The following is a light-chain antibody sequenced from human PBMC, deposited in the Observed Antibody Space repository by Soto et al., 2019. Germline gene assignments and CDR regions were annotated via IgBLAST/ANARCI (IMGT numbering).Light chain of an antibody. V-gene: IGKV3-20*01. CDR1: QSVTSTF. J-gene: IGKJ1*01. CDR3: QHYNSYSEA. CDR2: GVS. Sequence: VLTQSPVTLSLAPGERATLSCRASQSVTSTFLAWYQHKPGQAPRLLIYGVSKRATGIPDRFSGSGSGTEFTLTISSLQPDDFATYYCQHYNSYSEAFGQGTKVDIK.